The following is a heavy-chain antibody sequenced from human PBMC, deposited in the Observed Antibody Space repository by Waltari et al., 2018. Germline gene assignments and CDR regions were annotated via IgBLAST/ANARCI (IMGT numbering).Heavy chain of an antibody. J-gene: IGHJ3*02. CDR3: ARDGEQQLVSDAFDI. V-gene: IGHV3-48*03. D-gene: IGHD6-13*01. CDR2: ISSSGSTI. Sequence: EVQLVESGGGLVQPGGSLRLSCAASGFTFSSYELNWVRKAPGKGLEWVSYISSSGSTIYYADSVKGRFTISRDNAKNSLYLQMNSLRAEDTAVYYCARDGEQQLVSDAFDIWGQGKMVTVSS. CDR1: GFTFSSYE.